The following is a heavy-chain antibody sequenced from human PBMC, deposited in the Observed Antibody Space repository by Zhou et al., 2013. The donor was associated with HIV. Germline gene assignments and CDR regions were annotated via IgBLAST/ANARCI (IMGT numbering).Heavy chain of an antibody. V-gene: IGHV1-8*01. CDR2: MNPTSGNT. J-gene: IGHJ4*02. Sequence: QVQLVQSGGEVKKPGASVKVSCKASGYTFSSYDINWVRQATQGLEWMGWMNPTSGNTGFAQKFQGRVTISRNISISTTYMELSSLRSEDSAVYYCARSRHQMVILDHWGQGSLVTVSS. CDR1: GYTFSSYD. CDR3: ARSRHQMVILDH. D-gene: IGHD2-21*01.